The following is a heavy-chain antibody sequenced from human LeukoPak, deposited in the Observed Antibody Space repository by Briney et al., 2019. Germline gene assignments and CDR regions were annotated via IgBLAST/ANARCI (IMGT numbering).Heavy chain of an antibody. CDR1: GFTFNNYA. CDR3: ARVSGYGDIVVVVAATPEYYFDY. D-gene: IGHD2-15*01. Sequence: GGSLRLSCAASGFTFNNYAMSWVRQAPGKGLEWVSSISSSSSYIYYADSVKGRFTISRDNAKNSLYLQMNSLRAEDTAVYYCARVSGYGDIVVVVAATPEYYFDYWGQGTLVTVSS. V-gene: IGHV3-21*01. CDR2: ISSSSSYI. J-gene: IGHJ4*02.